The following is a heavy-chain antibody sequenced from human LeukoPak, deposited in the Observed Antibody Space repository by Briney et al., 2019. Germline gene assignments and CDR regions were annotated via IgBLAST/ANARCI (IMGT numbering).Heavy chain of an antibody. V-gene: IGHV4-61*02. CDR2: IYTSGST. D-gene: IGHD3-9*01. Sequence: PSQTLSLTCTVSGGSISSGSYYWSWIRQPAGKGLEWIGRIYTSGSTNYNPSLKSRVTISVDTSKNQFSLKLSSVTAADTAVYYCAREGLDWLSWFDPWGQGTLVTVSS. J-gene: IGHJ5*02. CDR1: GGSISSGSYY. CDR3: AREGLDWLSWFDP.